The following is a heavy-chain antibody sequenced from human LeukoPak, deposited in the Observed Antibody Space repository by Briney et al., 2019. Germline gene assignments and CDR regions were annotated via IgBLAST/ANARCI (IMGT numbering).Heavy chain of an antibody. CDR3: AREVVGAFDY. CDR2: IYSGGST. Sequence: GGSLRLSCAASGFTVSGNYMSWVRQAPGKGLEWVSVIYSGGSTYYADSVKGRFTISRHNSKNTLYLQMNSLRAEDTAVYCCAREVVGAFDYWGQGTLVTVSS. D-gene: IGHD2-15*01. J-gene: IGHJ4*02. V-gene: IGHV3-53*04. CDR1: GFTVSGNY.